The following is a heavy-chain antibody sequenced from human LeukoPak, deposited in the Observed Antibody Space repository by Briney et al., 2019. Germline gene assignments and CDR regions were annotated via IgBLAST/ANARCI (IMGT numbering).Heavy chain of an antibody. CDR2: INSDGSEG. V-gene: IGHV3-7*03. D-gene: IGHD6-6*01. J-gene: IGHJ3*01. CDR3: ARSSYSSSSSV. Sequence: GGSLRLSCAVSGFTFSGFWMSWSRQAPRKGLEWVASINSDGSEGYYADVVKGRFTISRDNAKNSLYLQINSLRAEDTAVYYCARSSYSSSSSVWGQGTMVTVSS. CDR1: GFTFSGFW.